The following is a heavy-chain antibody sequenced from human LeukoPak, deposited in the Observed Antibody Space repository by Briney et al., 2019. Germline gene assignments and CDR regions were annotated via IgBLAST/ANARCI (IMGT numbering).Heavy chain of an antibody. Sequence: ASVKVSCKASGYTFTSYYMHWVRQAPGQGLEWMGIINPSVGITSYAQKFQGRVTMTRDTSTSTVYMELSSLRSEDTAVYYCARDGIAAAGKIDYWGQGTLVTVSS. J-gene: IGHJ4*02. CDR3: ARDGIAAAGKIDY. CDR2: INPSVGIT. CDR1: GYTFTSYY. V-gene: IGHV1-46*01. D-gene: IGHD6-13*01.